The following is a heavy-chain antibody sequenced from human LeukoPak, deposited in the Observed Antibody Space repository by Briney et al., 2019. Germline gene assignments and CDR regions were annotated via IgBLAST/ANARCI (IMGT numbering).Heavy chain of an antibody. CDR3: AKKEQQLEGEYYFDY. Sequence: PGGSLRLSCAASGFTFSSYAMRWVRQAPGKGLEWVSAISGSGGSTYYADSVKGRFTISRDNSKNTLYLQMNSLRAEDTAVYYCAKKEQQLEGEYYFDYWGQGTLVTVSS. J-gene: IGHJ4*02. V-gene: IGHV3-23*01. CDR1: GFTFSSYA. D-gene: IGHD6-13*01. CDR2: ISGSGGST.